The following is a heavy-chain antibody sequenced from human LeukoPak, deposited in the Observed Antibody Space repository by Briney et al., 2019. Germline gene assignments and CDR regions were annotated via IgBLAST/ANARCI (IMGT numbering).Heavy chain of an antibody. J-gene: IGHJ4*02. V-gene: IGHV3-30*02. CDR3: AKDVAQYFDY. CDR1: GVSFNIYG. CDR2: IRNDGRDK. Sequence: PGGSLRLSCAASGVSFNIYGMHWVRQAPGKGLEWVAFIRNDGRDKYYVDSVKGRFTISRDNSRNTLYLQMNSLKTEDTAVYYCAKDVAQYFDYWGQGTLVTVSS.